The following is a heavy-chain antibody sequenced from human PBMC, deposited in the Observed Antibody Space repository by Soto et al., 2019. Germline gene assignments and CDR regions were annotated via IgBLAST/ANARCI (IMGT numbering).Heavy chain of an antibody. D-gene: IGHD6-19*01. CDR3: ARVPDSSGWEFEY. V-gene: IGHV3-33*01. CDR1: GFTFSSYG. J-gene: IGHJ4*02. CDR2: IWYDGSNK. Sequence: GGSLRLSCAASGFTFSSYGMHWVRQAPGKGLEWVAVIWYDGSNKYYADSVKGRFTISRDNAKNTLYLQMNSLRAEDTAVYYCARVPDSSGWEFEYWGQGTLVTVSS.